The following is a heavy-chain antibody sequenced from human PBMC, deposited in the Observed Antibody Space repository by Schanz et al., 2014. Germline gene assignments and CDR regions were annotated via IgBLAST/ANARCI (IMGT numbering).Heavy chain of an antibody. Sequence: VQLLESGGGLVQPGRSLRLSCAASGFNISTYGMHWVRQAPGKGLEWVSNISPTGSSTYYADSVKGRFTISRDNSKNTLYLQMNSLRADDTAVYYCARDGDFDYWGQGTLVTVSS. V-gene: IGHV3-NL1*01. CDR1: GFNISTYG. CDR3: ARDGDFDY. J-gene: IGHJ4*02. CDR2: ISPTGSST.